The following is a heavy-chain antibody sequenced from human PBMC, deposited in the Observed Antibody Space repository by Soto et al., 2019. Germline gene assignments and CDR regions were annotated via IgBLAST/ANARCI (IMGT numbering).Heavy chain of an antibody. CDR1: GDSISSGGYS. V-gene: IGHV4-30-2*01. CDR2: LYQDEST. CDR3: ARRAGSGEPDTSYYCMDG. J-gene: IGHJ6*02. Sequence: PSETRSLTCTVSGDSISSGGYSWSWIRQPPGKGLEWSGYLYQDESTNYNPALRSRVTISGDSSKTQFSLSLSSMTAADTAIYYCARRAGSGEPDTSYYCMDGWGQGTRVTV. D-gene: IGHD3-10*01.